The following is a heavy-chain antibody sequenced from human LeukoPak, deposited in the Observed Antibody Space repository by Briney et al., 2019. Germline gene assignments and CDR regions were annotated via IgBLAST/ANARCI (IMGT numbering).Heavy chain of an antibody. Sequence: PGGSLRLSCAASGFTFSSYGMHWVRQAPGKGLEWVAVISYDGSNKYYADSVKGRFTISRDNSKNTLYLQMSSLRSEDTAVYYCASALVPQYCSGGSCYTDYWGQGTLVTVSS. V-gene: IGHV3-30*03. D-gene: IGHD2-15*01. CDR2: ISYDGSNK. CDR3: ASALVPQYCSGGSCYTDY. J-gene: IGHJ4*02. CDR1: GFTFSSYG.